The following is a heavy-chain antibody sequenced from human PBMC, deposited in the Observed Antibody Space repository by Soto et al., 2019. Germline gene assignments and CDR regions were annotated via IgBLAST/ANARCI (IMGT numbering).Heavy chain of an antibody. CDR1: GFTFSNAW. J-gene: IGHJ4*02. CDR2: IKSKTDGGTT. CDR3: TTDLGIITGTTLFDY. V-gene: IGHV3-15*01. D-gene: IGHD1-20*01. Sequence: PGGSLRLSCAASGFTFSNAWMSWVRQAPGKGLEWVGRIKSKTDGGTTDYAAPVKGRFTISRDDSKNTLYLQMNSLKTEDTAVYYCTTDLGIITGTTLFDYWAREPWSPSPQ.